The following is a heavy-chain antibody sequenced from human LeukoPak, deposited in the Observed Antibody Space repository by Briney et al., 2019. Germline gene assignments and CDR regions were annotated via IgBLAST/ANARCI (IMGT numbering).Heavy chain of an antibody. Sequence: GESLKISCKGSGYSFTNYWIGWVRQMPGKGLEWMGIIYPGDSDTRYSPSFQGQVTISADKSISTAYLQWSSLKASDTAIYYCARLSSRGYEISWWFDPWGQGTLVTVSS. V-gene: IGHV5-51*01. CDR3: ARLSSRGYEISWWFDP. D-gene: IGHD5-12*01. CDR1: GYSFTNYW. J-gene: IGHJ5*02. CDR2: IYPGDSDT.